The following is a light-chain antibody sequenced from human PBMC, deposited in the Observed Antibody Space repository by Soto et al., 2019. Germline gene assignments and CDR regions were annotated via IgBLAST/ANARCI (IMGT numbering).Light chain of an antibody. Sequence: QSALTQPRSVSGSPGQSVTISCTGTSSDVGGYNYVSWYQQHPGKAPKFMIYDVTKRPSGVSDRFSGSKSGNTASLTISGLQAEDEADYYCCSYAGSYTLVFGGGTKVTVI. J-gene: IGLJ3*02. V-gene: IGLV2-11*01. CDR3: CSYAGSYTLV. CDR1: SSDVGGYNY. CDR2: DVT.